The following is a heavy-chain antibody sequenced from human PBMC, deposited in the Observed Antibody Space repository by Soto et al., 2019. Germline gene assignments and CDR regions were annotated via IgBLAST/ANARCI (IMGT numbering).Heavy chain of an antibody. CDR1: GFTISSYA. D-gene: IGHD3-10*01. J-gene: IGHJ3*02. V-gene: IGHV3-64D*06. Sequence: GSLRVSCSASGFTISSYAVDWVRQTQGKGLEYVSAIRGNGGRTHYADSVKGRFTISRDNSKNTLSLQMSSLRAEDSAAYYCVKDQYYYGSGQDAFDIWGQGTMVTVSS. CDR2: IRGNGGRT. CDR3: VKDQYYYGSGQDAFDI.